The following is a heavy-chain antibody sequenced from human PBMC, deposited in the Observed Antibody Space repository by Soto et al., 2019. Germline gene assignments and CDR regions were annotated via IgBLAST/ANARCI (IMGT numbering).Heavy chain of an antibody. D-gene: IGHD3-10*01. CDR2: INPNSGGT. V-gene: IGHV1-2*02. CDR3: ARDQKYYGSGSYTYGMDV. Sequence: ASVKVSCKASGYTFTGYYMHWVRQAPGQGLEWMGWINPNSGGTNYAQKFQGGVTMTRDTSISTAYMELSRLRSDDTAVYYCARDQKYYGSGSYTYGMDVWGQGTTVTVSS. CDR1: GYTFTGYY. J-gene: IGHJ6*02.